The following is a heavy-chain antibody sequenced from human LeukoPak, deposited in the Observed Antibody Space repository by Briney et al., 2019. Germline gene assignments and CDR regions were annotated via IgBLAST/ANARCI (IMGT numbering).Heavy chain of an antibody. CDR1: GYSFTSYW. CDR2: IDPFDSDT. CDR3: ARLETRHNWFDP. J-gene: IGHJ5*02. V-gene: IGHV5-51*01. D-gene: IGHD4-17*01. Sequence: GESLKISCKGSGYSFTSYWIGWVRQMPGKGLEWMGIIDPFDSDTRYSPSFEGQVTISADKSINTAYLQWSSLKASDTAIYYCARLETRHNWFDPWGQGTLVTVSS.